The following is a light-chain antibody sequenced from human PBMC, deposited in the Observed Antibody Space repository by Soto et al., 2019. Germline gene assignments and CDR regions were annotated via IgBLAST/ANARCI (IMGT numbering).Light chain of an antibody. V-gene: IGLV2-11*01. Sequence: QSVLIQPPSVSGSPGQSVTISCTGTSSDVGGYNYVSWYQQHPGKAPKLMIYDVNKRPSGVPDRFSGSKSGNTASLTISGLQAEDQADYYSCSYAGGYTFDVFGTGTKVTVL. CDR2: DVN. CDR1: SSDVGGYNY. J-gene: IGLJ1*01. CDR3: CSYAGGYTFDV.